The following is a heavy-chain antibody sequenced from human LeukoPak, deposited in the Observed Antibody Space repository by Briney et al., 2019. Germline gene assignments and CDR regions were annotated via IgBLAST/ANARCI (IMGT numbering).Heavy chain of an antibody. J-gene: IGHJ4*02. Sequence: ASVKVSCRASGYTFTAHYIHWVRQAPGQGLEWMGWIDPNSGGTNYAQKFLGSVTTTGDTSINTAFMELSRLRSDDTAVYYCATIGYNHYFDYWGQGTLVTVSS. V-gene: IGHV1-2*02. CDR1: GYTFTAHY. D-gene: IGHD5-24*01. CDR2: IDPNSGGT. CDR3: ATIGYNHYFDY.